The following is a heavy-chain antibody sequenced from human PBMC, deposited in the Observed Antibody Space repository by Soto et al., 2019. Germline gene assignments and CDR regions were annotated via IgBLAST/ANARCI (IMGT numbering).Heavy chain of an antibody. D-gene: IGHD5-12*01. V-gene: IGHV4-30-4*01. CDR2: IYYSGST. CDR3: AREIGYCGYAY. Sequence: SETLSLTCTVSGGSISSGDYSWSWIRQPPGKGLEWIGYIYYSGSTYYNPPLKSRVTISIDTSKNQFTLKLSSVTAADTAVYYCAREIGYCGYAYWGQGTLVTVSS. CDR1: GGSISSGDYS. J-gene: IGHJ4*02.